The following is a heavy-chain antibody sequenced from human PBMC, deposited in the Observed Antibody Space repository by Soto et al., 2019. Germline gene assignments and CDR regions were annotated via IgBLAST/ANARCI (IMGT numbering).Heavy chain of an antibody. V-gene: IGHV3-23*01. CDR3: AKDIVATIRSSEYFDY. CDR2: ISGSGGST. D-gene: IGHD5-12*01. CDR1: GFTFSSYA. Sequence: GGSLRLSCAAPGFTFSSYAMSWVRQAPGKGLEWVSAISGSGGSTYYADSVKGRFTISRDNSKNTLYLQMNSLRAEDTAVYYCAKDIVATIRSSEYFDYWGQGTLVTVSS. J-gene: IGHJ4*02.